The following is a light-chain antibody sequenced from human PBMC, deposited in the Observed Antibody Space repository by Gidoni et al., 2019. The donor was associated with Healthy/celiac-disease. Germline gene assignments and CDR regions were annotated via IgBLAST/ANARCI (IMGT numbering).Light chain of an antibody. CDR3: CSYAGSYHWV. CDR2: DVS. Sequence: QSALTQPRSVSGSPGQSVTISCTGTSSDVGGYNYVSWYKQHPGKAPKLMIYDVSKRPSGVPDRFSGSKSGNTASLTISGLQAEDEADYYCCSYAGSYHWVFGGGTKLTVL. V-gene: IGLV2-11*01. J-gene: IGLJ3*02. CDR1: SSDVGGYNY.